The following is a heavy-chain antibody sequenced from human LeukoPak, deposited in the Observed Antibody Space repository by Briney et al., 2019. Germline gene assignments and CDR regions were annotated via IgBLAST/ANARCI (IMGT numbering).Heavy chain of an antibody. V-gene: IGHV4-39*07. Sequence: SETPSLTCTVSGGSISSSSYYWGWIRQPPGKGLEWIGSIYYSGSTYYNPSLKSRVTMSVDTSKNQFSLKLSSVTAADTAVYYCARVVVYATWFDPWGQGTLVTVSS. CDR1: GGSISSSSYY. CDR3: ARVVVYATWFDP. J-gene: IGHJ5*02. CDR2: IYYSGST. D-gene: IGHD2-8*02.